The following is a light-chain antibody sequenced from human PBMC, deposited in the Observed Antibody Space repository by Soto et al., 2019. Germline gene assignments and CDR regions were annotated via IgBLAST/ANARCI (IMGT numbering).Light chain of an antibody. CDR1: TSDVGGYNY. CDR2: EVL. CDR3: SSYTTSTFVA. Sequence: QSALTQPASVSGSPGQSITISCTGTTSDVGGYNYVSWYQQHPGKAPKLIIYEVLNRPSGVSSRFSGSKSGNTASLTISGLQTEDAADYYCSSYTTSTFVAFGGGTKLTVL. V-gene: IGLV2-14*03. J-gene: IGLJ2*01.